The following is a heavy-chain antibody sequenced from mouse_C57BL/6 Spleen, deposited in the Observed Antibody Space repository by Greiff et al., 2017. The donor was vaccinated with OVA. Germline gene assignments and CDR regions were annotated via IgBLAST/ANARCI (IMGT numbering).Heavy chain of an antibody. CDR3: ARASLLRYYFDY. D-gene: IGHD1-2*01. J-gene: IGHJ2*01. CDR2: ISSGSSTI. V-gene: IGHV5-17*01. CDR1: GFTFSDYG. Sequence: EVKVVESGGGLVKPGGSLKLSCAASGFTFSDYGMHWVRQAPEKGLEWVAYISSGSSTIYYADTVKGRFTISRDNAKNTLFLQMTSLRSEDTAMYYCARASLLRYYFDYWGQGTTLTVSS.